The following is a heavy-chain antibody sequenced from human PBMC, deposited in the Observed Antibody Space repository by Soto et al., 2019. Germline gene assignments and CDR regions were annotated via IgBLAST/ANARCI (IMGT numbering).Heavy chain of an antibody. CDR2: IFYLGSS. D-gene: IGHD3-3*02. CDR1: GDSIISSDFY. Sequence: SETLSLTCTVSGDSIISSDFYWGWVRQPPGKGLEWIGSIFYLGSSYYNPSLKSRVTMSVDTSKNQFSLRPRSVTAADTALYFCARHSLALRKNNWFDPWGQGIMVTVSS. CDR3: ARHSLALRKNNWFDP. J-gene: IGHJ5*02. V-gene: IGHV4-39*01.